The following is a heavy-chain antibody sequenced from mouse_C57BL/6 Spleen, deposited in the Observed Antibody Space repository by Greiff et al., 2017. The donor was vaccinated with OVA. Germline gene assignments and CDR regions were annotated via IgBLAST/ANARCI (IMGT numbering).Heavy chain of an antibody. V-gene: IGHV1-53*01. J-gene: IGHJ2*01. D-gene: IGHD1-1*01. CDR3: AKAEPHYYGSSPMDD. Sequence: VKLMESGTELVKPGASVKLSCKASGYTFTSSWMHWVKQRPGQGLEWIGNINPSNGGTNYNEKFKSKATLTVDKSSSTAYMQLSSLTSEDSAVYDCAKAEPHYYGSSPMDDWGQGTTLTVSS. CDR1: GYTFTSSW. CDR2: INPSNGGT.